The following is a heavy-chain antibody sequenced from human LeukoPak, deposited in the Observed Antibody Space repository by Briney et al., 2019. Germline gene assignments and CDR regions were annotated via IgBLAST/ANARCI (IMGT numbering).Heavy chain of an antibody. J-gene: IGHJ6*03. D-gene: IGHD6-6*01. CDR1: GGSISSSSYY. CDR3: ARELSIAARSYYYYMDV. Sequence: SETLSLTCTVSGGSISSSSYYWGWIRQPPGKGLEWIGSIYYSGSTYYNPSLKSRVTISVDTSKNQFSLKLSSVTAADTAVYYCARELSIAARSYYYYMDVWGKGTTVTVSS. CDR2: IYYSGST. V-gene: IGHV4-39*07.